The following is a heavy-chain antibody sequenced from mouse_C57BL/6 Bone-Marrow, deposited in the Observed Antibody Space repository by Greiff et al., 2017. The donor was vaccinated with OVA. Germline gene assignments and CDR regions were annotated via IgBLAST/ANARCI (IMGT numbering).Heavy chain of an antibody. CDR1: GYTFTSYD. Sequence: QVQLQQSGPELVKPGASVKLSCKASGYTFTSYDINWVKQRPGQGLEWIGWLYPRDGSTTYNEKFKGKATLTVDTSSSTAYMELHSLTSEDSAVYFGARVYYYGSSLWYFDVWGTGTTVTVSS. CDR3: ARVYYYGSSLWYFDV. D-gene: IGHD1-1*01. CDR2: LYPRDGST. V-gene: IGHV1-85*01. J-gene: IGHJ1*03.